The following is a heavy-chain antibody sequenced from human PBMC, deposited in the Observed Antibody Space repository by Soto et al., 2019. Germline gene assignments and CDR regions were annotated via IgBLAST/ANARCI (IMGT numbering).Heavy chain of an antibody. CDR1: GFTFSNAW. Sequence: PGGSLRLSCAASGFTFSNAWMSWVRQAPGKGLEWVGRIKSRTDGGTTDYAAPVKGRFTISRDDSKNTLYLQMNSLRAEDTAVYYCARSGIAVAGHWGQGTLVTVSS. D-gene: IGHD6-19*01. CDR3: ARSGIAVAGH. V-gene: IGHV3-15*01. CDR2: IKSRTDGGTT. J-gene: IGHJ4*02.